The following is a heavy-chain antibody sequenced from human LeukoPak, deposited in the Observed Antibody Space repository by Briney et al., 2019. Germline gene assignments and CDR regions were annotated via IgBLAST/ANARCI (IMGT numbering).Heavy chain of an antibody. D-gene: IGHD3-10*01. V-gene: IGHV4-59*12. Sequence: SETLSLTCNVSGGSIRGYYWSWIRQPPGKGLEWIGYIYSSGSTNYNPSLKSRVTISVDTSKNHLSLKLTSVTAADTAVYYCARDSGTTGEVKFDPWGQGILVTVSS. CDR2: IYSSGST. CDR1: GGSIRGYY. CDR3: ARDSGTTGEVKFDP. J-gene: IGHJ5*02.